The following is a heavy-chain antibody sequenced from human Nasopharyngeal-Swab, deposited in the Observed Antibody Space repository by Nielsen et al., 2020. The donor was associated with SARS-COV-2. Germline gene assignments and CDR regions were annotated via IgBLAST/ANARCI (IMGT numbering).Heavy chain of an antibody. V-gene: IGHV1-18*04. Sequence: ASVKVSCKASGYTFTSYYMHWVRQAPGQGLEWMGWISPYNGNTKYAQKFQGRVTMTTDTSTTTAYMELRSLKSDDTAVYYCARRHGVVEGSGWNYFDFWGQGTLVTVPS. CDR3: ARRHGVVEGSGWNYFDF. D-gene: IGHD6-19*01. J-gene: IGHJ4*02. CDR2: ISPYNGNT. CDR1: GYTFTSYY.